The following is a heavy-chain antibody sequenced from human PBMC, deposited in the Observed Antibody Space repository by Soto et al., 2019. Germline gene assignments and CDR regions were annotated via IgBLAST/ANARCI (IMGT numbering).Heavy chain of an antibody. J-gene: IGHJ4*02. CDR3: ARGDGYNAFDY. D-gene: IGHD5-12*01. CDR2: IYHSGST. Sequence: SETLSLTCAVYGGSFSGYYWSWIRQPPGKGLEWIGYIYHSGSTYYNPSLKSRVTISVDRSKNQFSLKLSSVTAADTAVYYCARGDGYNAFDYWGQGTLVTVSS. V-gene: IGHV4-34*01. CDR1: GGSFSGYY.